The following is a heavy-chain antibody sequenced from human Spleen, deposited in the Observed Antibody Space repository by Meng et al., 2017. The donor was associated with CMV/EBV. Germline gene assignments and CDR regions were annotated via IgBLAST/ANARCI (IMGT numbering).Heavy chain of an antibody. CDR1: GFSFSSYG. CDR2: ISSGSDYI. D-gene: IGHD2-21*02. CDR3: ARFPGDRYYYHGMDV. V-gene: IGHV3-21*01. Sequence: GESLKISCAASGFSFSSYGMHWVRQAPGKGLEWVSSISSGSDYIYYADSVKGRFTISRGNAQNSLYLQMNSLRAEDTAVYYCARFPGDRYYYHGMDVWGQGTTVTVSS. J-gene: IGHJ6*02.